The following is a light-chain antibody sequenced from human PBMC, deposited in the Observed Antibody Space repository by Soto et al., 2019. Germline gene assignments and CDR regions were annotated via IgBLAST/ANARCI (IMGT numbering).Light chain of an antibody. CDR3: QQYGSLPET. CDR1: QSVRSDY. CDR2: AAS. J-gene: IGKJ1*01. V-gene: IGKV3-20*01. Sequence: DIVLTQSPGTLPLSPGERATLSCRARQSVRSDYLAWYQQKRGQAPRLLIHAASSRATGIPDRVSGSGSGTDCTLTISRVESEDVAMYFCQQYGSLPETFGQGTRVEIK.